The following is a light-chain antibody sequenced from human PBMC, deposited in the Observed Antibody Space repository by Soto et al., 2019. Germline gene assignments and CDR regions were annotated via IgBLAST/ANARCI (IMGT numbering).Light chain of an antibody. V-gene: IGKV3-20*01. Sequence: EIVLTQSPGTLSLSPGERATLSCRASQSVSSSYLAWYQQKPGQAPRLLISGASSRATGIPDRFSGSGSGTDFTLTISRLEPEDFAVYYCQQYWSSHLVTFGQGTRLEIK. CDR2: GAS. CDR1: QSVSSSY. J-gene: IGKJ5*01. CDR3: QQYWSSHLVT.